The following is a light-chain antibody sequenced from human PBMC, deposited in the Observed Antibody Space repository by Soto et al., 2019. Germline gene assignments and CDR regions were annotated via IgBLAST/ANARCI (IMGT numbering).Light chain of an antibody. CDR2: GAS. V-gene: IGKV3-20*01. CDR3: QKYGSSSPIT. J-gene: IGKJ5*01. CDR1: QSVSSSY. Sequence: EIVLTQSPGTLSLSPGERATLSCRASQSVSSSYLAWYQQKPGQAPRLLIYGASSRATGIPDRFSGSGSVTDFTLAISRLEPEDFAVYYCQKYGSSSPITFGQGTRLEIK.